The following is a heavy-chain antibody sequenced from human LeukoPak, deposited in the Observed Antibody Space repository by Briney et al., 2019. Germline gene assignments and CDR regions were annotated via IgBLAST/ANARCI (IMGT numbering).Heavy chain of an antibody. V-gene: IGHV1-69*05. CDR2: IIPIFGTA. CDR1: GGTFSSYA. Sequence: GASVKVSCKASGGTFSSYAISWVRQAPGQGLEWMGGIIPIFGTANYAQKFQGRVTITTDESTSTAYMELSSLRSEDTAVYYCARVKMATIDSKFDPWGQGTLVTVSS. D-gene: IGHD5-24*01. CDR3: ARVKMATIDSKFDP. J-gene: IGHJ5*02.